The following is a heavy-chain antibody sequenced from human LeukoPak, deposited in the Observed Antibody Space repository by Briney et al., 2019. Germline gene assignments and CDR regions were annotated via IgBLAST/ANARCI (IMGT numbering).Heavy chain of an antibody. D-gene: IGHD3-16*02. CDR1: GGTFSSYA. Sequence: SVKVSCKASGGTFSSYAISWVRQAPGQGLEWMGGIIPIFGTANYAQKFQGRVTITADKSTGTAYMELSSLRSEDTAVYYCARGNDYVWGSYRYTIQVAAPYYYYYGMDVWGKGTTVTVSS. V-gene: IGHV1-69*06. CDR3: ARGNDYVWGSYRYTIQVAAPYYYYYGMDV. CDR2: IIPIFGTA. J-gene: IGHJ6*04.